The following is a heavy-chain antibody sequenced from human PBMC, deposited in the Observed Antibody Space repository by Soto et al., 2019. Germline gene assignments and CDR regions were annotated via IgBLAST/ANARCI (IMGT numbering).Heavy chain of an antibody. D-gene: IGHD3-3*01. V-gene: IGHV1-24*01. Sequence: QVQLVQSGAEVKKPGASVKVSCKVSGYTLSELSMHWVRQAPGKGLEWMGGFDPEDGETLYAQKFQGRVSMTEETSTDTAYMELSSLTSEDTAVYYCTTGQRPLRFLEWLSRYYFDFWGQGTLVTVSS. CDR1: GYTLSELS. CDR3: TTGQRPLRFLEWLSRYYFDF. CDR2: FDPEDGET. J-gene: IGHJ4*02.